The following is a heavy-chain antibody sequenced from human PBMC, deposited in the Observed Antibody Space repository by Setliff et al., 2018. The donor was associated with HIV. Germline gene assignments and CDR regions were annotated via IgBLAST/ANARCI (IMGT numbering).Heavy chain of an antibody. CDR3: ARSDISGTGYFDS. CDR2: INSYNGNT. D-gene: IGHD1-20*01. V-gene: IGHV1-18*04. CDR1: GYTFTTYG. J-gene: IGHJ4*02. Sequence: ASVKVSCKASGYTFTTYGVNWVRQAPGQGLEWMGWINSYNGNTKFAQKFRGRVSMTRDTSTTTVYMELYSLGYEDTAVYHCARSDISGTGYFDSWGQGTLVTVSS.